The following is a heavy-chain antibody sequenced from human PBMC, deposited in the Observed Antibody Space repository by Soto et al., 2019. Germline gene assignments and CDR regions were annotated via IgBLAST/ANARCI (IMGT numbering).Heavy chain of an antibody. Sequence: PSEILSLTCTVSGGSISSHYWTWIRQPAGKGLEWIGRIYTSGTTNYNPSLTSRVTMSVDTSKSQFSLNLTSVTAADTAVYYCARDRGQLWPLDYWGQGTLVTVSS. J-gene: IGHJ4*02. V-gene: IGHV4-4*07. CDR1: GGSISSHY. CDR2: IYTSGTT. CDR3: ARDRGQLWPLDY. D-gene: IGHD5-18*01.